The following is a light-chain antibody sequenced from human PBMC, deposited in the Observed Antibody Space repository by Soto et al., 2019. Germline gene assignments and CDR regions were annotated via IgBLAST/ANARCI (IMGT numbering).Light chain of an antibody. J-gene: IGLJ1*01. V-gene: IGLV2-11*01. CDR3: CSYAGSYTHYV. CDR1: SSDVGGYNY. CDR2: DVN. Sequence: QSVLTQPRSVSGSPGQSVTISCTGTSSDVGGYNYVSWYRQHPGKAPKLLICDVNKRPSGVPDRFSGSKSGNTASLTISGLQAEDEADYYCCSYAGSYTHYVFGTGTKVTVL.